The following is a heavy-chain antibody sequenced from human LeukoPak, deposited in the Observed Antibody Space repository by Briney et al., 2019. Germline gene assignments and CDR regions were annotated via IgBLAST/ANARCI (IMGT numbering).Heavy chain of an antibody. V-gene: IGHV3-21*01. D-gene: IGHD3-10*01. CDR2: ISSSSSYI. CDR3: ARFVTMVRGAPPYYFDY. Sequence: KPGGSLRLSCAASGFTFSSYSMNWVRQAPGKGLEWVSSISSSSSYIYYADSVKGRFTISRDNAKNSLYLQMNSLRAEDTAVYYCARFVTMVRGAPPYYFDYWGQGTLVTVSS. CDR1: GFTFSSYS. J-gene: IGHJ4*02.